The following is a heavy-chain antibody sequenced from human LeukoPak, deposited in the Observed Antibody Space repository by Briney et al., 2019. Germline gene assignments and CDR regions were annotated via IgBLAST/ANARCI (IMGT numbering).Heavy chain of an antibody. D-gene: IGHD6-6*01. V-gene: IGHV4-59*01. CDR2: IYYSGST. J-gene: IGHJ5*02. CDR1: GGSISSYY. CDR3: ARGGYSSSTNWFDP. Sequence: KPSEPLSLTCTVSGGSISSYYWSWIRQPPGKGLEWIGYIYYSGSTNYNPSLKSRVTISVDTSKNQFSLKLSSVTAADTAVYYCARGGYSSSTNWFDPWGQGTLVTVSS.